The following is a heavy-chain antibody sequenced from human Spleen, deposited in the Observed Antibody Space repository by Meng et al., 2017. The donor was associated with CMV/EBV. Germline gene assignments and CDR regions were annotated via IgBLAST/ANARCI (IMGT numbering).Heavy chain of an antibody. V-gene: IGHV3-30*19. CDR1: GFTFSSYG. CDR2: IWYDGSNK. CDR3: ARDGPSYYDFWSGPTSGYYYYYGMDV. J-gene: IGHJ6*02. Sequence: GESLKISCAASGFTFSSYGMHWVRQAPGKGLEWVAVIWYDGSNKYYADSVKGRFTISRDNSKNTLYLQMNSLRAEDTAVYYCARDGPSYYDFWSGPTSGYYYYYGMDVWGQGTTVTVSS. D-gene: IGHD3-3*01.